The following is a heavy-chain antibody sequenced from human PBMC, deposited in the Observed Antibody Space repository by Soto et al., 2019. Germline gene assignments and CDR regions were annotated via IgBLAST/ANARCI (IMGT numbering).Heavy chain of an antibody. CDR3: ARRARPDFYYMDV. D-gene: IGHD6-6*01. CDR2: ISSNGVGT. Sequence: EVQLAESGGGLAQPGGSLTRSCAASGFTLSGYAMDWLRQAPGERLEYVSGISSNGVGTYYANSVQGRFTISRDNSKNTVYLQMGSLRPEDMAVYYCARRARPDFYYMDVWGKGTTVTVSS. V-gene: IGHV3-64*01. J-gene: IGHJ6*03. CDR1: GFTLSGYA.